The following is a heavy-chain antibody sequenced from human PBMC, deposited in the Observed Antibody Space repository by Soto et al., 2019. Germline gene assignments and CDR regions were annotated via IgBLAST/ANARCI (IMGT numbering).Heavy chain of an antibody. Sequence: QVQLVQSGAEVKKPGASVKVSCKASGYTFTSYGISWVRQAPGQGLEWMGWISAYNGNTNYAQKLQGRVTMTTDTSRRIAYTELRSLRSDDTAVYCCARDEMQYYYDSSGYTAIDMWGQGTMVTVSS. CDR3: ARDEMQYYYDSSGYTAIDM. CDR2: ISAYNGNT. CDR1: GYTFTSYG. J-gene: IGHJ3*02. D-gene: IGHD3-22*01. V-gene: IGHV1-18*01.